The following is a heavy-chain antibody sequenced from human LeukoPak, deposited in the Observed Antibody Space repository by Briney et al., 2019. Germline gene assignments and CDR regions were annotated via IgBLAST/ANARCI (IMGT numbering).Heavy chain of an antibody. CDR3: AKAPDSSGFPSCFDA. J-gene: IGHJ5*02. D-gene: IGHD3-22*01. V-gene: IGHV3-23*01. CDR1: GFTFSTFA. Sequence: GGPLRHSCAVSGFTFSTFAMNWPRQAPGKTLEWVSYLSNSAVSSYYADSVKGRFTLSRDNSKNTLYLQMNSRRAQDTATYYCAKAPDSSGFPSCFDAGDRGSLVAVSS. CDR2: LSNSAVSS.